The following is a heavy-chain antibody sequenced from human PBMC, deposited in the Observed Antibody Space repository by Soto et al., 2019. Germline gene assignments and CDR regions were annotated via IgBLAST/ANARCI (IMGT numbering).Heavy chain of an antibody. Sequence: EVQLVESGGGLVQPVGSLRLSCAASGFTVSSSYMSWVRQAPGKGLEWVSAIYSGGSTYYADSVKGRFTISRDNSKNTLYLQMNSLRAEDTAVYYCAKEASGYYFHYWGQGTLVTVSS. CDR3: AKEASGYYFHY. CDR1: GFTVSSSY. J-gene: IGHJ4*02. CDR2: IYSGGST. D-gene: IGHD7-27*01. V-gene: IGHV3-66*01.